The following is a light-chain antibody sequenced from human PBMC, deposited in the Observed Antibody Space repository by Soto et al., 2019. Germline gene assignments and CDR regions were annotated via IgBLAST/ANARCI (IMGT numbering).Light chain of an antibody. CDR3: ASEVGSISFYV. V-gene: IGLV2-23*01. Sequence: SALTQPASGSGPPGQSITISCTGTSSDVGSYNLVSWYQQHPGKAPKLMIYEGSKRPSGVSNRFSGSKSGNTASLTISGLQAEDEVDYKSASEVGSISFYVSVTGSKVT. CDR1: SSDVGSYNL. J-gene: IGLJ1*01. CDR2: EGS.